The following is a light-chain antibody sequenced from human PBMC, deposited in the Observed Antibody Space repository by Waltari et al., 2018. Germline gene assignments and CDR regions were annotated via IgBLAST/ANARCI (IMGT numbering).Light chain of an antibody. CDR2: DAS. CDR1: QGINSC. Sequence: DIQMSQSPSYVSASVGDKVTITCRASQGINSCLAWYQQKQGKAPKLLIYDASSLQTGVPSRLSGSESGTDFTLTISSLQPEDFATYYCQQANRFPLTFGGGTKVELK. V-gene: IGKV1-12*01. J-gene: IGKJ4*01. CDR3: QQANRFPLT.